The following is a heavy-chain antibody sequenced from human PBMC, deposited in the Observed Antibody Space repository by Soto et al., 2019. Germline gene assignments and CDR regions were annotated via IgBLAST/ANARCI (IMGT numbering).Heavy chain of an antibody. J-gene: IGHJ4*02. CDR2: IKPANGNT. V-gene: IGHV1-3*01. CDR1: GYTFTAYA. Sequence: QVQLAQSGAEGRKPGASVRVSCEATGYTFTAYAMHWVRQAPGQSLEWMGWIKPANGNTKYSQKFQGRLIITSDTSANTMYMELSSLTSEDTAMYYCTRSAISPYGGLIGPFDYCGQGNLVTVSS. CDR3: TRSAISPYGGLIGPFDY. D-gene: IGHD3-16*02.